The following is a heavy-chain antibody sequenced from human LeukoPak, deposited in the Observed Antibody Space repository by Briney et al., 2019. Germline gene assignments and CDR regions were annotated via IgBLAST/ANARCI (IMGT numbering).Heavy chain of an antibody. D-gene: IGHD3-16*02. CDR2: MNPNSGNT. CDR3: ARDYDYVWGSYRYLLDY. V-gene: IGHV1-8*01. Sequence: ASVKVSCKASGYTFTSYDINWVRQATGQGLEWMGWMNPNSGNTGYAQKFQGRVTMTTDTSTSTAYMELRSLRSDDTAVYYCARDYDYVWGSYRYLLDYWGQGTLVTVSS. CDR1: GYTFTSYD. J-gene: IGHJ4*02.